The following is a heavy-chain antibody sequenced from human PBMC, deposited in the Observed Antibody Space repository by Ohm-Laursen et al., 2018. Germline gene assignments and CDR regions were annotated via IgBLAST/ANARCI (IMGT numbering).Heavy chain of an antibody. Sequence: SLRLSCAASGFTFDDYAMHWVRQAPGKGLEWVSGISRNSGSIGYADSVKGRFTISRDNAKDSLYLQMNSLRAEDTALYYCAKGDYGDSVFDYWGQGTLVTVSS. CDR2: ISRNSGSI. J-gene: IGHJ4*02. CDR3: AKGDYGDSVFDY. D-gene: IGHD4-17*01. V-gene: IGHV3-9*01. CDR1: GFTFDDYA.